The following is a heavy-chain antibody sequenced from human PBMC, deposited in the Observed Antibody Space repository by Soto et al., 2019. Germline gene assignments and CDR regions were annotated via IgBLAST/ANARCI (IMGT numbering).Heavy chain of an antibody. Sequence: GGSLRLSCAAPGFTFSDYYISWIRQAPGKGLEWVSYIVSSSSYTNYADSVKGRFTISRDNAKNSLYLEMNSLRAEDTAVYYCARLRASTWYMGGYLDYWGLGTLVTVSS. V-gene: IGHV3-11*06. CDR1: GFTFSDYY. CDR3: ARLRASTWYMGGYLDY. D-gene: IGHD6-13*01. J-gene: IGHJ4*02. CDR2: IVSSSSYT.